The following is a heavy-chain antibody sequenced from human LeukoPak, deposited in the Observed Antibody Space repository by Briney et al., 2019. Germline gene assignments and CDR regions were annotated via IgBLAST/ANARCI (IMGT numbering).Heavy chain of an antibody. CDR2: INPDNGGT. V-gene: IGHV1-2*02. D-gene: IGHD5-12*01. CDR1: GYTFTGYY. Sequence: GASVKVSCKASGYTFTGYYMHWVRQAPGQGLEWMAWINPDNGGTNYAQKLQGRVTMTRDMSISTAYMELSRPRYDDTAVYYCARDPSNSGYDYLYYFDYWGQGTLVTVSS. J-gene: IGHJ4*02. CDR3: ARDPSNSGYDYLYYFDY.